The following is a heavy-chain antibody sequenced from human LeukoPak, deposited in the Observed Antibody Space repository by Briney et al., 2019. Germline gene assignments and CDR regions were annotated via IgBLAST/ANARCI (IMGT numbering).Heavy chain of an antibody. V-gene: IGHV5-51*01. Sequence: GESLKISCKGSGYSFTSYWIGWVRQMPGKGLEWMGIIYPGDSDTRYSPPFQGQVTISADKSTSTAYLQWSSLKASDTAMYYCARQSLSYYYGSGSYRHYYYYYMDVWGKGTTVTVSS. J-gene: IGHJ6*03. CDR2: IYPGDSDT. CDR3: ARQSLSYYYGSGSYRHYYYYYMDV. D-gene: IGHD3-10*01. CDR1: GYSFTSYW.